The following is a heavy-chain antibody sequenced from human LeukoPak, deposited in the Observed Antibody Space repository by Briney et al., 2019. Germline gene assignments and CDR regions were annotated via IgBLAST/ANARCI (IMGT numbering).Heavy chain of an antibody. CDR3: ARVSSWYTSYYYYGMDV. Sequence: GGSLRLSCAAPGFTVSSNYMSWVRQAPGKGLEWVSVIYSGGSTYYADSVKGRFTISRDNSKNTLYLQMNSLRAEDTAVYYCARVSSWYTSYYYYGMDVWGQGTTVTVSS. J-gene: IGHJ6*02. V-gene: IGHV3-66*01. D-gene: IGHD6-13*01. CDR2: IYSGGST. CDR1: GFTVSSNY.